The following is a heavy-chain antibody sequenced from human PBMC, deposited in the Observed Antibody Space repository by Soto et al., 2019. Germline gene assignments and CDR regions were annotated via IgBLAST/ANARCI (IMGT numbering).Heavy chain of an antibody. CDR3: AREDSIIIPAVSDF. CDR1: GFAFNNYG. V-gene: IGHV3-21*01. CDR2: ISKSDYT. D-gene: IGHD2-2*01. J-gene: IGHJ4*02. Sequence: GGSLRLSCTVSGFAFNNYGINWVRQAPGKGLEWVSSISKSDYTYYSDSVKGRFTISRDNAKDSVSLQMNTLRVEDTAVYYCAREDSIIIPAVSDFWGQGTLVTVSS.